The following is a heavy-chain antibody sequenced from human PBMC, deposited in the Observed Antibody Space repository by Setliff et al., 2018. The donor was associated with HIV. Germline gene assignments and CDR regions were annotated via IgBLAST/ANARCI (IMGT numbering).Heavy chain of an antibody. D-gene: IGHD4-17*01. Sequence: PSETLSLTCTVSGYSISSGYYWGWIRQPPGKGLEWIGSIYHSGSTYYNPSLKSRVTISVDTSKNQFSLKLSSVTAADTAVYYCARDRYGVDYWGQGTPVTVSS. CDR2: IYHSGST. J-gene: IGHJ4*02. CDR3: ARDRYGVDY. CDR1: GYSISSGYY. V-gene: IGHV4-38-2*02.